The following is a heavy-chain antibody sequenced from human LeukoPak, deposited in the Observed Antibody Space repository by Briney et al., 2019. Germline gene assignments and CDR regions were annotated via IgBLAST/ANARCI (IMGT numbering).Heavy chain of an antibody. V-gene: IGHV3-30*02. CDR2: IRYDGSNK. J-gene: IGHJ4*02. Sequence: GGSLRLSCAASGFTFSSYGMHWVRQAPGKGLEWVAFIRYDGSNKYYADSVKGRFTISRGNSKNTLYLQMNSLRAEDTAVYYCAKDQRFSEWSFDYWGQGTLVTVSS. CDR3: AKDQRFSEWSFDY. CDR1: GFTFSSYG. D-gene: IGHD3-3*01.